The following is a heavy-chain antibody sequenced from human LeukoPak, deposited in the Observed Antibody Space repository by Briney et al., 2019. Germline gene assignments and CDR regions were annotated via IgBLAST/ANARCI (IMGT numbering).Heavy chain of an antibody. CDR1: GGSFSGYY. CDR3: ARGSLRRGIYVDY. J-gene: IGHJ4*02. V-gene: IGHV4-34*01. CDR2: INHSGST. Sequence: SETLSLTCAVYGGSFSGYYWSWIRQPPGKGLEWIGEINHSGSTNYNPSLKSRVTISVDTSKNQFSLKLSSVTAADTAVYYCARGSLRRGIYVDYWGQGTLVTVSS. D-gene: IGHD6-13*01.